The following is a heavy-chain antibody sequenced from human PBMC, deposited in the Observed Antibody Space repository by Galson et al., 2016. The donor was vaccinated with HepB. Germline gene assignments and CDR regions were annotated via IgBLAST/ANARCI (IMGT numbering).Heavy chain of an antibody. D-gene: IGHD6-19*01. V-gene: IGHV5-51*01. CDR3: ARLYTSGSENWFAP. CDR2: IYPGDSDT. Sequence: QSGAEVKKPGESLKLSCKGSGYMFSSYWLAWVRQMPGKGLEWMGIIYPGDSDTRYSPSFRGQVIMSADKSINTAYLQWSSLKASDTAMYYCARLYTSGSENWFAPWGQGTLVTVSS. J-gene: IGHJ5*02. CDR1: GYMFSSYW.